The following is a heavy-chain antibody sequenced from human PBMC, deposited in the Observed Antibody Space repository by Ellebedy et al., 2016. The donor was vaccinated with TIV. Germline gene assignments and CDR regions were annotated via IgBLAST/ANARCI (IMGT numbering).Heavy chain of an antibody. V-gene: IGHV3-30*04. D-gene: IGHD1-26*01. CDR1: GFILSNSA. CDR3: ARAGEKWELNY. CDR2: ISYDGSNK. J-gene: IGHJ4*02. Sequence: GGSLRLSCAASGFILSNSAMFWVRQAPGKGLAWVAVISYDGSNKDYADSVKGRFTVSRDGSKNTLYLEMNSLRLDDMAVYYCARAGEKWELNYWGQGALVTVSS.